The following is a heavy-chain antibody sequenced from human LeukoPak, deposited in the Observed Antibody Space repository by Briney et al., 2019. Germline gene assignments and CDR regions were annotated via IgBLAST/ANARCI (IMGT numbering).Heavy chain of an antibody. J-gene: IGHJ4*02. D-gene: IGHD3-22*01. Sequence: PGGPLRLSCAASGFTFSSYAMSWVRQAPGKGLEWVSAISGSGGSTYYADSVKGRFTIFRDNSKNTLYLQMNSLRAEDTAVYYCAKLPSDSSGYYFFDYWGQGTLVTVSS. CDR1: GFTFSSYA. V-gene: IGHV3-23*01. CDR3: AKLPSDSSGYYFFDY. CDR2: ISGSGGST.